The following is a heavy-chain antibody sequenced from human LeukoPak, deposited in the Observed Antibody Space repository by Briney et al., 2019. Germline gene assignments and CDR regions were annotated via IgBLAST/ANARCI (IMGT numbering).Heavy chain of an antibody. CDR1: GYSFTSYW. CDR2: IYPGDSDT. V-gene: IGHV5-51*01. D-gene: IGHD3/OR15-3a*01. CDR3: ARRAGCYTGSYYYYMDV. Sequence: RGESLKISCKGSGYSFTSYWIGWVRQMPGKGLEWMGIIYPGDSDTRYSPSFQGQVTISADKSISTAYLQWSSLKASDTAMYYCARRAGCYTGSYYYYMDVWGKGTTVTVSS. J-gene: IGHJ6*03.